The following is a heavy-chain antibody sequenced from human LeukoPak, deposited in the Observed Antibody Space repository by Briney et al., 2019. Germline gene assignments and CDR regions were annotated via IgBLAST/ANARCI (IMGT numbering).Heavy chain of an antibody. D-gene: IGHD5-24*01. CDR2: IYSDGTT. CDR3: ARGDRRDGYRFDS. Sequence: GGSLRLSCAASGFPVSINYMNWVRQAPGKGLEWVSIIYSDGTTYYADSVKGRFTISRDNSKNTLYLQMNSLISEDTAVYYCARGDRRDGYRFDSWGHGTLVTVSS. V-gene: IGHV3-53*01. CDR1: GFPVSINY. J-gene: IGHJ4*01.